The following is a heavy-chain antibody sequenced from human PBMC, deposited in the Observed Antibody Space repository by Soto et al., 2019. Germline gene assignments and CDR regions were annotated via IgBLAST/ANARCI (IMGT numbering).Heavy chain of an antibody. CDR2: IVVGSGNT. V-gene: IGHV1-58*02. D-gene: IGHD6-13*01. CDR1: GCTFTSSA. CDR3: PADGGGSSYRNCFDP. J-gene: IGHJ5*02. Sequence: SVKVFCKASGCTFTSSAMQWVRKAXGQRLEWIGWIVVGSGNTNYAQKFQERVTITRDMSTSTAYMELSSLRSGDTALYYCPADGGGSSYRNCFDPWGQGTLVPVSS.